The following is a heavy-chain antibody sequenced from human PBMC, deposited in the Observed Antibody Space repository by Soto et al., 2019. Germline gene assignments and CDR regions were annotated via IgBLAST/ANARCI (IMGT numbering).Heavy chain of an antibody. CDR3: AKETQYADRAFDL. J-gene: IGHJ3*01. D-gene: IGHD2-2*01. CDR1: GFTFSNYA. CDR2: ISVSGGTT. V-gene: IGHV3-23*01. Sequence: PGGSLRLSCAASGFTFSNYAMTWVRQTPGKGLEWVSYISVSGGTTYYADSVKGRFAISRDNSKNTLYLQMNSLRAEDSAVYSCAKETQYADRAFDLWGQGTMVTVSS.